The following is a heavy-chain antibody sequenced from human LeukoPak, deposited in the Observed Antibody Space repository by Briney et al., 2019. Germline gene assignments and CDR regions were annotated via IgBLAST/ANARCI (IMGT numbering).Heavy chain of an antibody. Sequence: GGSLRLSCAASGFTLSGYWMHWVRQAPGKGLEWVSRINNDGSGTKYADSVKGRFTISRDNTKNTLYLQMNSLRADDTAVYYCARDGDTVLVPIDYWGQGTLVTVTS. V-gene: IGHV3-74*01. J-gene: IGHJ4*02. CDR3: ARDGDTVLVPIDY. CDR1: GFTLSGYW. D-gene: IGHD5-18*01. CDR2: INNDGSGT.